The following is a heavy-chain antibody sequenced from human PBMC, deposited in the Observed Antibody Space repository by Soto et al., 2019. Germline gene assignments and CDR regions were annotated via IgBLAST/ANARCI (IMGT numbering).Heavy chain of an antibody. J-gene: IGHJ4*02. CDR2: INHSGST. V-gene: IGHV4-34*01. Sequence: QVQLQQWGAGLLKPSETLSLTCAVYGGSFSGYYWSWIRQPPGKGLEWIGEINHSGSTNYNPSLKSRVTISVDTSKNPFSLKPSSVTAADTAVYYCARGRGQLDIVVVPAAIGYFDYWGQGTLVTVSS. CDR1: GGSFSGYY. D-gene: IGHD2-2*01. CDR3: ARGRGQLDIVVVPAAIGYFDY.